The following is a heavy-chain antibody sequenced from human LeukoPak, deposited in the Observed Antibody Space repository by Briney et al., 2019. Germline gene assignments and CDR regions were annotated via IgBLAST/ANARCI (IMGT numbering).Heavy chain of an antibody. J-gene: IGHJ3*02. Sequence: GESLKISCKGSGYSITDYWIGWVRQMPGKGLEWMGIIYPGDSDTRYSPSFQGQVTISADKSISTAYLQWSSLKASDTAMYYCARHRTYYYDSSTHRGALDIWGPGTMVTVSS. CDR3: ARHRTYYYDSSTHRGALDI. CDR2: IYPGDSDT. V-gene: IGHV5-51*01. D-gene: IGHD3-22*01. CDR1: GYSITDYW.